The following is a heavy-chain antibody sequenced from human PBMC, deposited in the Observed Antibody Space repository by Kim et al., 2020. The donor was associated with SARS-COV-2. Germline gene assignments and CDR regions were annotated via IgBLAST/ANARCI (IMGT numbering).Heavy chain of an antibody. J-gene: IGHJ5*02. Sequence: GGSLRLSCAASGFTFSSYGMHWVRQAPGKGLEWVAVISYDGSNKYYADSVKGRFTISRDNSKNTLYLQMNSLRAEDTAVYYCAGGSSSWYDEGWFDPWGQGTLVTVSS. CDR1: GFTFSSYG. D-gene: IGHD6-13*01. CDR3: AGGSSSWYDEGWFDP. V-gene: IGHV3-30*03. CDR2: ISYDGSNK.